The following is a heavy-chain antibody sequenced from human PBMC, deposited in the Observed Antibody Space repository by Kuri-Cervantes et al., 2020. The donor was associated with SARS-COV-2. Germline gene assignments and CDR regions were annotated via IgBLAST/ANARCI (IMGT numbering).Heavy chain of an antibody. D-gene: IGHD3-3*01. Sequence: ASVKVSCKASGYTFTSYGISWVRQAPGQGLEWMGWISAYNGNTNYAQKLQGRVTMTTDTSTSTAYMELRSLRPDDTAVYYCARERVDFWSGYNWYFDLWGRGTLVTVSS. CDR2: ISAYNGNT. CDR1: GYTFTSYG. V-gene: IGHV1-18*01. CDR3: ARERVDFWSGYNWYFDL. J-gene: IGHJ2*01.